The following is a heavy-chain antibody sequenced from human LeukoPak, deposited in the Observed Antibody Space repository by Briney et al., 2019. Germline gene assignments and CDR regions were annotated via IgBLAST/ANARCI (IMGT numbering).Heavy chain of an antibody. CDR3: ARGQSVEQWLWDY. CDR1: GYTFTDQY. J-gene: IGHJ4*02. Sequence: ASVKVSCKASGYTFTDQYMHWVRQAPGQGLEWMGWINPNSGGTNYAQKFQGRVTMTRDTSISTAYMELSRLRSDDTAVYYCARGQSVEQWLWDYWGQGTLVTVSS. CDR2: INPNSGGT. D-gene: IGHD6-19*01. V-gene: IGHV1-2*02.